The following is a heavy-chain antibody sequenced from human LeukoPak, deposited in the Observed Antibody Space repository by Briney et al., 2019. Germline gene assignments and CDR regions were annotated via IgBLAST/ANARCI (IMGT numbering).Heavy chain of an antibody. J-gene: IGHJ4*02. CDR2: ISGSGGST. D-gene: IGHD4-23*01. CDR3: AKHGGNFGYYFDY. Sequence: GGSLRLSCAASGFTSSSYAMSWVRQAPGKGLEWVSAISGSGGSTYYADSVKGRFTISRDNSKNTLYLQMNSLRAEDTAVYYCAKHGGNFGYYFDYWGQGTLVTVSS. CDR1: GFTSSSYA. V-gene: IGHV3-23*01.